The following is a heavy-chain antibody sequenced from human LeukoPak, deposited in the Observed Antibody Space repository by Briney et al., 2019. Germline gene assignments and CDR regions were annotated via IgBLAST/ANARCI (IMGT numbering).Heavy chain of an antibody. Sequence: PGGSLRLSCAASGFTFSSYAMSWVRQAPGKGLEWVSAISGNGGSTYYADSVKGRFTISRDNSKNTLYLQMNSLRAEDTAVYYCAKDGTAMVTNSFDYWGQGTLVTVSS. CDR2: ISGNGGST. J-gene: IGHJ4*02. CDR1: GFTFSSYA. CDR3: AKDGTAMVTNSFDY. V-gene: IGHV3-23*01. D-gene: IGHD5-18*01.